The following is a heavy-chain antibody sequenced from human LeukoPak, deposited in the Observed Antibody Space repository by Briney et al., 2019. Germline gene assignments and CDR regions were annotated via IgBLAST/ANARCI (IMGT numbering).Heavy chain of an antibody. CDR1: GGSFSGYY. Sequence: TSETLSLTCAVYGGSFSGYYWGWIRQPPGKGPEWIGCIHYSGSTYYNPSLRSRVTFSVDTSKNQFSLKLSSVTAADTAVYYCARQEVAVPAASIWGQGTLVTVSS. V-gene: IGHV4-34*01. D-gene: IGHD2-2*01. CDR2: IHYSGST. J-gene: IGHJ4*02. CDR3: ARQEVAVPAASI.